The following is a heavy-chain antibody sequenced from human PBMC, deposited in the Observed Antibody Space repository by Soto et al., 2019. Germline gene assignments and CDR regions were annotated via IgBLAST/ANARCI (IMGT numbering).Heavy chain of an antibody. Sequence: SVKVSCKASGGTFSSYTISWVRQAPGQGLEWMGRIIPILGIANYAQKFQGRVTITADKSTSTAYMELSSLRSEDTAVYYCAGAYGDSDRSVDYWGQGTLVTVSS. CDR3: AGAYGDSDRSVDY. CDR2: IIPILGIA. CDR1: GGTFSSYT. V-gene: IGHV1-69*02. D-gene: IGHD4-17*01. J-gene: IGHJ4*02.